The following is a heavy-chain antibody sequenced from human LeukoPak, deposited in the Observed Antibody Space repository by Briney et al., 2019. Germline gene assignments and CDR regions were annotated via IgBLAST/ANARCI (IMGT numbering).Heavy chain of an antibody. J-gene: IGHJ4*02. D-gene: IGHD4-17*01. CDR2: IYYSGST. CDR3: ARDLSTVTTRRGIDAVAFDY. V-gene: IGHV4-39*07. CDR1: GGSISSGSYY. Sequence: SETLSLTCTVSGGSISSGSYYWGWIRQPPGKGLEWIGSIYYSGSTYYNPSLKSRVTISVDTSKNQFSLKLSSVTAADTAVYYCARDLSTVTTRRGIDAVAFDYWGQGTLVTVSS.